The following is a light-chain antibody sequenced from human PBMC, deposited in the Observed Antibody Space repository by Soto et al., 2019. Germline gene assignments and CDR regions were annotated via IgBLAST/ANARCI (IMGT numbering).Light chain of an antibody. CDR1: QSINTW. CDR3: QQYINSRT. V-gene: IGKV1-5*03. J-gene: IGKJ1*01. Sequence: DIQMTQSPSTLSASVGDRVTITCRASQSINTWLAWYQQKPGIAPKLLIYKASTVESGVPSRFSGSGSGTEFTLTIISLEPDDFATYYCQQYINSRTFGQGTKVEIK. CDR2: KAS.